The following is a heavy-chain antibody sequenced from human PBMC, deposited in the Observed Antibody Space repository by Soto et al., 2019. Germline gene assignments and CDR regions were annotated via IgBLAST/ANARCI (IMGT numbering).Heavy chain of an antibody. J-gene: IGHJ6*02. D-gene: IGHD1-26*01. CDR2: IWHDGNNK. V-gene: IGHV3-33*01. CDR3: ASDLVGASDSYGLDV. CDR1: GFTFSNYG. Sequence: PGGSLRLSCAACGFTFSNYGMHWVRQAPGKGLEWVAIIWHDGNNKYYADSVRGRFIISRDNSKNRLYLQMNSLRAEDTAVYYCASDLVGASDSYGLDVWGQGTPVTAP.